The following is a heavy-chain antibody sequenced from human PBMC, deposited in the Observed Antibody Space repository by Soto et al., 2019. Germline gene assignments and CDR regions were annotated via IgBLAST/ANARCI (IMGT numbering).Heavy chain of an antibody. CDR3: AKDLNYDFWSGLGGHYYGMDV. Sequence: GGSLRLSCAASGFTFSSYAMSWVRQAPGKGLEWVSAISGSGGSTYYADSVKGRFTISRDNSKNTLYLQMNSLRAEDTAVYYCAKDLNYDFWSGLGGHYYGMDVWGQGTTVTVSS. D-gene: IGHD3-3*01. CDR1: GFTFSSYA. CDR2: ISGSGGST. V-gene: IGHV3-23*01. J-gene: IGHJ6*02.